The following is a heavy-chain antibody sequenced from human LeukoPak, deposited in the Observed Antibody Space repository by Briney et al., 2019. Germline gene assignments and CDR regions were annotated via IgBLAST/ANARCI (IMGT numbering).Heavy chain of an antibody. J-gene: IGHJ4*02. CDR2: ITGSGGRT. Sequence: GGSLRLSCAASGFTFSEDAMNWGRQAPGKGLWWGSGITGSGGRTHYADSVKGRVTISRDNSKNTLDLKMNSLRAEDTAIYYCAKEYTTGWLNFDFWGQGILVTVSS. CDR1: GFTFSEDA. V-gene: IGHV3-23*01. D-gene: IGHD6-19*01. CDR3: AKEYTTGWLNFDF.